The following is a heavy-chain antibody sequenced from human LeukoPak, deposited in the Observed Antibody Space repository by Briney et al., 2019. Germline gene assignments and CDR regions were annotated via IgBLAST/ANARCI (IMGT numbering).Heavy chain of an antibody. CDR3: AKDRKVRSGISMIVVVTRYAFDI. Sequence: GGSLRLSCAASGFTFSSYAMSWVREAPGKGLEWVSGISGNGGGGSTYYADSVKGRFTNSRDNSKNTLYLQMNSLRAEDTAVYYCAKDRKVRSGISMIVVVTRYAFDIWGQGTMVTVSS. CDR1: GFTFSSYA. CDR2: ISGNGGGGST. D-gene: IGHD3-22*01. J-gene: IGHJ3*02. V-gene: IGHV3-23*01.